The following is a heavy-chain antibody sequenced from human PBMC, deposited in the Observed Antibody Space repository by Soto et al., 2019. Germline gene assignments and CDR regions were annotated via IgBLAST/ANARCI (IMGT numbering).Heavy chain of an antibody. CDR2: ISGSGGST. CDR1: GLTSSNYC. Sequence: PGGSLRLSCAASGLTSSNYCMSWVRQAPGKGLEWVSVISGSGGSTYYADSVKGRFTLSRDNSKNTVYLQMNSLRAEDTAVYYCAKDSPVGVPLLRDLHDWGQGTLVTVSS. J-gene: IGHJ1*01. D-gene: IGHD2-15*01. CDR3: AKDSPVGVPLLRDLHD. V-gene: IGHV3-23*01.